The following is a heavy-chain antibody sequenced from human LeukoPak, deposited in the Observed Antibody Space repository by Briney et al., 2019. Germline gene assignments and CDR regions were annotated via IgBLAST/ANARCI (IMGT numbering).Heavy chain of an antibody. CDR1: GGSINTITYY. V-gene: IGHV4-39*07. J-gene: IGHJ4*02. CDR3: ARAVAVADPLDY. CDR2: IYYSASI. D-gene: IGHD6-19*01. Sequence: SETLSLTCTVSGGSINTITYYWGWVRQSPEKGLEWLATIYYSASIYYSPSLKSRLTISIDTSKNQISLKLKSVTAADTAVYYCARAVAVADPLDYWGQGTLVTVSS.